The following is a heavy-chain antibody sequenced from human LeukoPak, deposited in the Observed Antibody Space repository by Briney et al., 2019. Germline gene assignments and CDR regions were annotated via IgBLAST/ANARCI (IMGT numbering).Heavy chain of an antibody. Sequence: ASVKVSCKASGYTFTSYGISGVRQAPGQGLEWMRWISSYNGNTNYAQKLQGRVTMTTDTSTSTAYMELRSLRSDDTAVYYCARWAQPYHYYYLDVWGKGTTVTISS. V-gene: IGHV1-18*01. J-gene: IGHJ6*03. CDR1: GYTFTSYG. CDR3: ARWAQPYHYYYLDV. CDR2: ISSYNGNT.